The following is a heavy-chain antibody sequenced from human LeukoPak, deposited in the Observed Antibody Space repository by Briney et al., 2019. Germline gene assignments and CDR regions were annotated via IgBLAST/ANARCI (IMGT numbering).Heavy chain of an antibody. CDR3: AHGRYTGWSFYYFDY. CDR2: IYWDDDK. V-gene: IGHV2-5*02. D-gene: IGHD6-19*01. CDR1: GFPLSSSGVG. Sequence: SGPTLVKPTQTLTLTCTFSGFPLSSSGVGVGWIRQPPGKALEWLAFIYWDDDKRYSPSLKDRLTVTKDTSNNQVVLTMTNVDPVDTATYYCAHGRYTGWSFYYFDYWGQGTLVTVSS. J-gene: IGHJ4*02.